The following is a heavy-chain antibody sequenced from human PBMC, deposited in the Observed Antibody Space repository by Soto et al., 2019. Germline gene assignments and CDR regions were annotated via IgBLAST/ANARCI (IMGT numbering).Heavy chain of an antibody. CDR3: ARGGHPYAFDI. CDR2: ISSNGGST. D-gene: IGHD2-15*01. V-gene: IGHV3-64*01. Sequence: PGGSLRLSCAASGFTFSRNAMHWVRQAPGKGLEYVSAISSNGGSTYYANSVKGRFTISRDNSKNTLYLQMNSLRAEDTAVYYCARGGHPYAFDIWGQGTMVTVSS. CDR1: GFTFSRNA. J-gene: IGHJ3*02.